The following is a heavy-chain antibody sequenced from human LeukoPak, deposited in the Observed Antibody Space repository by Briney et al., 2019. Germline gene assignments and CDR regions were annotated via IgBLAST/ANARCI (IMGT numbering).Heavy chain of an antibody. CDR3: ARDQGSYDSSGYAPSYYYMDV. J-gene: IGHJ6*03. CDR1: GGSISSYY. Sequence: SETLSLTCTVSGGSISSYYWSWIRQPPGKGLEWIGYIYYSGSTNYNPSLKSRVTISVDTSKNQFSLKLSSVTAANTAVYYCARDQGSYDSSGYAPSYYYMDVWGKGTTVTVSS. V-gene: IGHV4-59*01. CDR2: IYYSGST. D-gene: IGHD3-22*01.